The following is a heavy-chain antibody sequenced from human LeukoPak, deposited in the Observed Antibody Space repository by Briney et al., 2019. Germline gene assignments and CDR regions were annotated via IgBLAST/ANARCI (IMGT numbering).Heavy chain of an antibody. CDR2: IYYSGST. CDR1: GGSISSYY. V-gene: IGHV4-59*01. Sequence: ASETLSLTCTVSGGSISSYYWSWIRQPPGKGLEWIGYIYYSGSTNYNPSLKSRVTISVDTSKNQFSLKLSSVTAADTAVYYCARDRGGLDYWGQGTLVTVSS. J-gene: IGHJ4*02. D-gene: IGHD3-10*01. CDR3: ARDRGGLDY.